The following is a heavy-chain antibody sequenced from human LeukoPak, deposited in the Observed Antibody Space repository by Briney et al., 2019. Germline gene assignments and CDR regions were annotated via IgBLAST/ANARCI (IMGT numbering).Heavy chain of an antibody. CDR1: GGFISSYY. CDR3: ARALSGWEDYFDY. V-gene: IGHV4-59*01. D-gene: IGHD6-19*01. CDR2: IYYSGST. Sequence: SETLSLTCTVSGGFISSYYWSWIRQPPGKGLEWIGYIYYSGSTNYNPSLKSRVTISVDTSKNQFSLKLSSVTAADTAVYYCARALSGWEDYFDYWGQGTLVTVSS. J-gene: IGHJ4*02.